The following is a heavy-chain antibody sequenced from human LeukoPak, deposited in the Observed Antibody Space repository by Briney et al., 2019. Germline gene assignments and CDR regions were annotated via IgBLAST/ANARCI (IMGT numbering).Heavy chain of an antibody. J-gene: IGHJ4*02. CDR3: AKSPGYGDYLFDC. CDR2: ISGSGGST. V-gene: IGHV3-23*01. Sequence: GGSLRLSCAASGFTFSSYNMIWVRQAPGKGLEWVSAISGSGGSTYYADSVKGRFTISRDNSKNTLYLQMNSLRAEDTAVYYCAKSPGYGDYLFDCWGQGALVTASS. CDR1: GFTFSSYN. D-gene: IGHD4-17*01.